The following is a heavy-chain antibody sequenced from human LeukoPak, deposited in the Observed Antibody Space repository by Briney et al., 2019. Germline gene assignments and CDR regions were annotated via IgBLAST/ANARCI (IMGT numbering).Heavy chain of an antibody. CDR1: GFTVSSNY. J-gene: IGHJ6*03. Sequence: GGSLRLSCAASGFTVSSNYMSWVRQAPGKGLEWVSVIYSGGSTYYADSVKGRFTISRHNSKNTLYLQMNSLRAEDTAVYYCARRVTTMVRGVIIYYYYYMDVWGKGTTVTVSS. D-gene: IGHD3-10*01. CDR2: IYSGGST. V-gene: IGHV3-53*04. CDR3: ARRVTTMVRGVIIYYYYYMDV.